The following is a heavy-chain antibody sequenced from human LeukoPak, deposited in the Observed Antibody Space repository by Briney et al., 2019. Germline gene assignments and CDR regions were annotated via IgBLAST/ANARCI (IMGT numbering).Heavy chain of an antibody. CDR2: ISAYNGNT. J-gene: IGHJ4*02. Sequence: GASVKVSCKASGYTFTSYGISWVRQAPGQGLEWMGWISAYNGNTKYSQKFQGRVTITRDTSASTAYMELSSLRSEDTAVYYCARDGSGSSVFDYWGQGTLVTVSS. V-gene: IGHV1-18*01. CDR1: GYTFTSYG. D-gene: IGHD1-26*01. CDR3: ARDGSGSSVFDY.